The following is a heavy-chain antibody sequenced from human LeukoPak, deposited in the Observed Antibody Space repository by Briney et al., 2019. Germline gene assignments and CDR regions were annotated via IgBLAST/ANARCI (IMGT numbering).Heavy chain of an antibody. CDR2: INHSGST. CDR1: GYSISSGYY. CDR3: ARRPPRRSGSRSYYFDY. J-gene: IGHJ4*02. V-gene: IGHV4-38-2*02. Sequence: SETLSLTCTVSGYSISSGYYWSWIRQPPGKGLEWIGEINHSGSTNYNPSLKSRVTISVDTSKNQFSLKLSSVTAADTAVYYCARRPPRRSGSRSYYFDYWGQGTLVTVSS. D-gene: IGHD3-10*01.